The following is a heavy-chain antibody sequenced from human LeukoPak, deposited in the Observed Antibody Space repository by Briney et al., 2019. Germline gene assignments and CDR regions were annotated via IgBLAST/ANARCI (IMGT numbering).Heavy chain of an antibody. CDR3: ARDSGGSSSWSFTYGMDV. J-gene: IGHJ6*02. D-gene: IGHD6-13*01. V-gene: IGHV3-21*01. Sequence: GGSLRLSCAASGFTFSSYSMNWVRQAPGKGLEWVSSISSSSSYIHYAVSVKGRFTISRDNAKNSLYLQMNSLRAEDTAVYYCARDSGGSSSWSFTYGMDVWGQGTTVTVSS. CDR2: ISSSSSYI. CDR1: GFTFSSYS.